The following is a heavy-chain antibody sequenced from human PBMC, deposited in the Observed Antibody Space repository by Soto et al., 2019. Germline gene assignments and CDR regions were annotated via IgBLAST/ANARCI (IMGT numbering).Heavy chain of an antibody. CDR3: AHRPGFSMAFDY. J-gene: IGHJ4*02. Sequence: QITLKESGPTLVKPTQTLTLTCNFSGFSLSTYGVGVGWIRQPPGKALEWLALIYWDDDTRFSPSLNSRLAITTDTSKSQVVLTMTHMYPVDTATYYCAHRPGFSMAFDYWVPGSLVTVSS. D-gene: IGHD3-10*01. V-gene: IGHV2-5*02. CDR2: IYWDDDT. CDR1: GFSLSTYGVG.